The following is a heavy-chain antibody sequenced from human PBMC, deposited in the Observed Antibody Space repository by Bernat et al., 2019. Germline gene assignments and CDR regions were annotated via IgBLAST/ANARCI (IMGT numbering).Heavy chain of an antibody. D-gene: IGHD2-21*02. CDR3: TGSVVVTAERYSGAFDI. J-gene: IGHJ3*02. Sequence: EVQLVESGGGLGQPGGSLKLSCAASGFTFSGSAMHWVRQASGKGLEWVGRIRSNANSYDTAYAATVKGRFTISSDDSKNTAYLQMNSLKTEDTALYYCTGSVVVTAERYSGAFDIWGQGTMVTVSS. CDR2: IRSNANSYDT. V-gene: IGHV3-73*02. CDR1: GFTFSGSA.